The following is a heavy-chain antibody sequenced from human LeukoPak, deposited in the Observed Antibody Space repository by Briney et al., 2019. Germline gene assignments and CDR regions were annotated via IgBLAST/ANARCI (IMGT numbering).Heavy chain of an antibody. Sequence: GGSLRLSCAGSGFTFSSYWMSWVRQAPGKGLEWVANIRQDGNEKYYVDSVKGRFTISRDNAKKSLYLQMNSLRAEDTAVYYCAAQPAAADVDYWGQGALVTVSS. D-gene: IGHD2-2*01. J-gene: IGHJ4*02. CDR1: GFTFSSYW. CDR2: IRQDGNEK. V-gene: IGHV3-7*03. CDR3: AAQPAAADVDY.